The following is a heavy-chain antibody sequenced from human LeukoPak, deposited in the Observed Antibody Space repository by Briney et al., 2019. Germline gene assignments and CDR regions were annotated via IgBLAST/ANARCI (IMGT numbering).Heavy chain of an antibody. CDR1: GGTFSSYA. D-gene: IGHD5-24*01. V-gene: IGHV1-69*05. Sequence: SVKVSCKASGGTFSSYAISWVRQAPGQGLEWMGGIIPIFGTANYAQKFQGRVTITTDESTSTAYMELCSLRSEDTAVYYCASRGTVEMATIYSYNWFDPWGQGTLVTVSS. CDR2: IIPIFGTA. J-gene: IGHJ5*02. CDR3: ASRGTVEMATIYSYNWFDP.